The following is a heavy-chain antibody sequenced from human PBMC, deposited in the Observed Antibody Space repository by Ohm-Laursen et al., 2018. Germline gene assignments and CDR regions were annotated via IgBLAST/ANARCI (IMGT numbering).Heavy chain of an antibody. Sequence: SLRLSCAAPGFTFSSYGMHWVRQAPGKGLEWVAVIWYDGSNKYYADSVKGRFTISRDNSKNTLYLQMNSLRAEDTAVYYCARDRVELRGMDVWGQGTTVTVSS. CDR3: ARDRVELRGMDV. CDR1: GFTFSSYG. J-gene: IGHJ6*02. V-gene: IGHV3-33*01. D-gene: IGHD3-10*01. CDR2: IWYDGSNK.